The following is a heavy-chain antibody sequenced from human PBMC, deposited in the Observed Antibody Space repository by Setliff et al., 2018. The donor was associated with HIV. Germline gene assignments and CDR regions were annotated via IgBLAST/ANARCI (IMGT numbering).Heavy chain of an antibody. D-gene: IGHD5-12*01. CDR2: IKEDGSEK. V-gene: IGHV3-7*03. J-gene: IGHJ5*02. Sequence: HPGGSLRLSCAASGFTFSSYWMSWVRQAPGKGLEYVAIIKEDGSEKYYVDSVKGRFTTSRDNSKNSLYLEMNSLRAEDTAVYFCAVDSRSRPTTWGQGTLVTVSS. CDR3: AVDSRSRPTT. CDR1: GFTFSSYW.